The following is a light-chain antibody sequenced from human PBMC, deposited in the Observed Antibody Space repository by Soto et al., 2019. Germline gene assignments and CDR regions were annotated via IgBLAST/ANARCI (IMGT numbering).Light chain of an antibody. V-gene: IGLV1-44*01. CDR1: TSNIGSNT. Sequence: QSVLTQPPSASGTPGQSVTISCSGSTSNIGSNTVNWYQQLPGTAPKLLVYSNDQRPSGVPDRFSGSKSGTSASLAISGLQSEDEADYYCAVWDDSLNGWVFGGGTKLTVL. CDR2: SND. CDR3: AVWDDSLNGWV. J-gene: IGLJ3*02.